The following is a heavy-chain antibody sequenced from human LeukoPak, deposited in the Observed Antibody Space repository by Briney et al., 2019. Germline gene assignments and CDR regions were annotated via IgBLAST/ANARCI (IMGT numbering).Heavy chain of an antibody. D-gene: IGHD6-19*01. Sequence: SETLSLTCAVYGGSFSGYYWSWIRQPPGKGLEWIGYIYYSGSTNYNPSLKSRVTISVDTSKNQFSLKLSSVTAADTAVYYCARRDAAVAGDESYFDYWGQGTLVTVSS. J-gene: IGHJ4*02. CDR2: IYYSGST. CDR1: GGSFSGYY. CDR3: ARRDAAVAGDESYFDY. V-gene: IGHV4-59*01.